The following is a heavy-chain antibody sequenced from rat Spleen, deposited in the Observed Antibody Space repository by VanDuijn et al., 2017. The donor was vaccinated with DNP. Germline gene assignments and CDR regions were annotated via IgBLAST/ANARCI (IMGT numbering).Heavy chain of an antibody. CDR3: VREDKGVDA. V-gene: IGHV5-25*01. CDR2: ISTGGGNT. Sequence: EVLLVESGGGLVQPGRSMKLSCAASGFTFSNYDMAWVRQAPTKGLEWVASISTGGGNTYYRDSVKGRFTISRDNVQNTLYLQMNKLGSEDTAIYYCVREDKGVDAWGQGASVTVSS. D-gene: IGHD2-2*01. J-gene: IGHJ4*01. CDR1: GFTFSNYD.